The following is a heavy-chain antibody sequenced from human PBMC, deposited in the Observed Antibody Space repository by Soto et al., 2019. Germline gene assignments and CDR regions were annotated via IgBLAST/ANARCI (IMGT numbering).Heavy chain of an antibody. CDR2: IIPILGIA. CDR1: GGTFSSYT. V-gene: IGHV1-69*08. D-gene: IGHD4-17*01. J-gene: IGHJ4*02. CDR3: ARDLKLTTVVTPTSFDY. Sequence: QVQLVQSGAEVKKPGSSVKVSCKASGGTFSSYTISWVRQAPGQGLEWMGRIIPILGIANYAQKFQGRVTITAXXSXSIXYMELSSLRSEDTAVYYCARDLKLTTVVTPTSFDYWGQGTLVTVSS.